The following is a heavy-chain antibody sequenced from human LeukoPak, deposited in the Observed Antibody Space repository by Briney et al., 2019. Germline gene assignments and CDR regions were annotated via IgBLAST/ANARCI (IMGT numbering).Heavy chain of an antibody. Sequence: SVKVSCKASGDTFTSYAISWVRQAPGQGLEWMGGIIPIIGTTNYAQKFQGRVTITADESTSTAYMELSSLRSEDTAVYYCARPVVAATSPDTFDMWGQGTMVTVSS. CDR3: ARPVVAATSPDTFDM. CDR2: IIPIIGTT. D-gene: IGHD2-15*01. V-gene: IGHV1-69*13. J-gene: IGHJ3*02. CDR1: GDTFTSYA.